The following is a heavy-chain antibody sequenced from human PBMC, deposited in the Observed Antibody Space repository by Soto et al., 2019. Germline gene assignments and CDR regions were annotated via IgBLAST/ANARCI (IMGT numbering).Heavy chain of an antibody. CDR1: GGSISSGGYY. CDR2: IYYSGST. V-gene: IGHV4-31*03. D-gene: IGHD2-2*01. J-gene: IGHJ6*02. CDR3: ARDRDTMPGYYYYGMDV. Sequence: QVQLQESGPGLMKPSQTLSLTCTVSGGSISSGGYYWSWNRQHPGKGLEWIGYIYYSGSTYYNPSLKSRVTISVDTSKNQFSLKLSSVTAADTAVYYCARDRDTMPGYYYYGMDVWGQGTTVTVSS.